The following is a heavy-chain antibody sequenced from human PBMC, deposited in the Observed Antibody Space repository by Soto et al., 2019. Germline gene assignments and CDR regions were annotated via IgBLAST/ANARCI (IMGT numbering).Heavy chain of an antibody. CDR1: GYTFTSYG. J-gene: IGHJ6*02. V-gene: IGHV1-18*04. D-gene: IGHD2-2*01. Sequence: GASVKVSCKASGYTFTSYGISWVRQAPGQGLEWMGWISAYNGNTNYAQKLQGRVTMTTDTSTSTAYMELRSLRSDDTAVYYCARAKGTCSSTSCYPYYYYGMDVWGQETTVTVSS. CDR3: ARAKGTCSSTSCYPYYYYGMDV. CDR2: ISAYNGNT.